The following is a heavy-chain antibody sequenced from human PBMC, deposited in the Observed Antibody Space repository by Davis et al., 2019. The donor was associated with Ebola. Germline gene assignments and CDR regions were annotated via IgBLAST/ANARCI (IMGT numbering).Heavy chain of an antibody. CDR1: GGSVSSGSYY. V-gene: IGHV4-61*01. J-gene: IGHJ4*02. CDR2: IYYSGST. D-gene: IGHD5-18*01. Sequence: PSETLSLTCTVSGGSVSSGSYYWSWIRQPPGKGLEWIGYIYYSGSTNYNPSLKSRVTISVDTSKNQFSLKLSSVTAADTAVYYCARGPAYSYGPFDYWGQGTLVTVSS. CDR3: ARGPAYSYGPFDY.